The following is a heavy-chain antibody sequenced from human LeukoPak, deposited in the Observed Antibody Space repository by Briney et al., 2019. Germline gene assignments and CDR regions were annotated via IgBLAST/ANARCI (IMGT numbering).Heavy chain of an antibody. CDR3: ARPPPGYCSGGSCYLEPWFDP. J-gene: IGHJ5*02. Sequence: ASVKVSCKASGYTFTSYDINWVRQAPGQGLEWMGWISAYNGNTNYAQKLQGRVTMTTDTSTSTAYMELRSLRSDDTAVYYCARPPPGYCSGGSCYLEPWFDPWGQGTLVTVSS. V-gene: IGHV1-18*01. CDR1: GYTFTSYD. CDR2: ISAYNGNT. D-gene: IGHD2-15*01.